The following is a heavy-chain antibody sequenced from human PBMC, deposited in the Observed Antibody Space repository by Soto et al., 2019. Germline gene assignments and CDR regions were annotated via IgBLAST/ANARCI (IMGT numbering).Heavy chain of an antibody. J-gene: IGHJ6*02. Sequence: SVKVSCKASGCTFSSYAISWVRQAPGQGLEWMGGIIPIFGTANYAQKFQGRVTITADESTSTAYMELSSLRSEDTAVYYCARDRGGSSSWYVDYYYYGMDVWGQGTTVTVSS. CDR2: IIPIFGTA. V-gene: IGHV1-69*13. CDR1: GCTFSSYA. CDR3: ARDRGGSSSWYVDYYYYGMDV. D-gene: IGHD6-13*01.